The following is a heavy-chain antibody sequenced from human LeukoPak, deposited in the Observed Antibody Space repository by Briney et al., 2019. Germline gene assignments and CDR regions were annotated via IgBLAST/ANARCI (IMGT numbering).Heavy chain of an antibody. CDR2: ISYDGSNK. J-gene: IGHJ4*02. Sequence: GGSLRLSCAASGFTFSSYAMHWVRQAPGKGLEWVAVISYDGSNKYYADSVKGRFTISRDNSKNTLYLQMNSLRAEDTALYYCAKDLYYYDSSGFDYWGQGTLVTVSS. CDR1: GFTFSSYA. V-gene: IGHV3-30-3*01. CDR3: AKDLYYYDSSGFDY. D-gene: IGHD3-22*01.